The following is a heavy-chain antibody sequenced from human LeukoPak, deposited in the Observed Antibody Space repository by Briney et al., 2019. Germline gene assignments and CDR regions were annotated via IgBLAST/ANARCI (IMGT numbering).Heavy chain of an antibody. CDR2: FDPEDGET. CDR1: GYTLTELS. D-gene: IGHD6-19*01. CDR3: ATHHRYSSGWLSGDY. J-gene: IGHJ4*02. V-gene: IGHV1-24*01. Sequence: GASVTVSCKVSGYTLTELSMHWVRQAPGKGLEWMGGFDPEDGETIYAQKFQGRVTMTEDTSTDTAYMELSSLRSEDTAVYYCATHHRYSSGWLSGDYWGQGTLVTVSS.